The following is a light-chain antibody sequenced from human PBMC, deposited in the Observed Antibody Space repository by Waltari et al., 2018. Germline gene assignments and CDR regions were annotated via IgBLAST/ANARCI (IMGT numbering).Light chain of an antibody. J-gene: IGKJ1*01. CDR3: QKYNIAPRT. Sequence: DIQMTQSPSSLSASVGDRVTITCRASHGINSALAWYQQKPGKVPKLLIYGASTLQSGVPSRFSGSGSGTDFTLTISSLQPEDVATYYCQKYNIAPRTFGQGTKVEIK. V-gene: IGKV1-27*01. CDR2: GAS. CDR1: HGINSA.